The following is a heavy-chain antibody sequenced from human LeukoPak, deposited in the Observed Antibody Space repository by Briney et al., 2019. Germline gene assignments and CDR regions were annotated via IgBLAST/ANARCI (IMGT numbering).Heavy chain of an antibody. D-gene: IGHD3-22*01. Sequence: QAGGSLRLSCAASGFTFNSYPMSWVRQAPWERLQWVSGISDSGGNTYYADSVKGRFTISRDNSKNTLYLQMNSLRAEDTAVYYCAKGKYYDSSGSDYWGQGTLVTVSS. V-gene: IGHV3-23*01. J-gene: IGHJ4*02. CDR1: GFTFNSYP. CDR3: AKGKYYDSSGSDY. CDR2: ISDSGGNT.